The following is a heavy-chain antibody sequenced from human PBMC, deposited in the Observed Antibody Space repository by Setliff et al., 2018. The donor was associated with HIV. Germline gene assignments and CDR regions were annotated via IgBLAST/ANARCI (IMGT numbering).Heavy chain of an antibody. D-gene: IGHD4-17*01. CDR3: ARGQTSVTLQFDH. CDR1: GFSFSSYW. V-gene: IGHV3-74*01. J-gene: IGHJ4*02. CDR2: INTDGSST. Sequence: GGSLRLSCAASGFSFSSYWMHWVRQAPGKGLVWVSRINTDGSSTSYADSVKGRFTISRDNAKNSLFLQMNSLRAEDTAVYYCARGQTSVTLQFDHWGQGTLVTVSS.